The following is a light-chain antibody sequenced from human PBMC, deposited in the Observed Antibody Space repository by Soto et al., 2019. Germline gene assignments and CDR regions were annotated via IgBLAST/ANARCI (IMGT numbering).Light chain of an antibody. CDR3: QQYGSSIT. V-gene: IGKV3-20*01. J-gene: IGKJ5*01. Sequence: EIVLTQSPGTLSLSPGERATLSCMASQSVSNNYLAWYKQKPGQAPRILIYGASNRATGIPDRFSGGGSGTVFTLTISRLDPEDVAVYYCQQYGSSITFGQGTRLEIK. CDR1: QSVSNNY. CDR2: GAS.